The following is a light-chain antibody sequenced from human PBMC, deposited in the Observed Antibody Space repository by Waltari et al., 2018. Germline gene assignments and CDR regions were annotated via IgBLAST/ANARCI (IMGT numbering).Light chain of an antibody. CDR1: SSDVGAYNY. J-gene: IGLJ3*02. V-gene: IGLV2-14*03. Sequence: HSALAQPASVSGSPGQSITISCTGPSSDVGAYNYVSWYQQHPGNAPSLMIFDVNDRPAGVSYRFSGSKSGNTASLTISGLQAEDEADYYCCSFTRSNSWVFGGGTKLTVL. CDR2: DVN. CDR3: CSFTRSNSWV.